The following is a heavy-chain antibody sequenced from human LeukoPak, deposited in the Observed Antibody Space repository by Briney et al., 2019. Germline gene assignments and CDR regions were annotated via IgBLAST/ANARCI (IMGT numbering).Heavy chain of an antibody. CDR3: AILAAAGEQELFDY. V-gene: IGHV4-34*01. D-gene: IGHD6-13*01. CDR1: GGSFSCYY. Sequence: SETLSLTCAVYGGSFSCYYWSWIRQPPGKGLEWIGEINHSGSTNYNPSLKSRVTISVDTSKNQFSLKLSSVTAADTAVYYCAILAAAGEQELFDYWGQGTLVTVSS. CDR2: INHSGST. J-gene: IGHJ4*02.